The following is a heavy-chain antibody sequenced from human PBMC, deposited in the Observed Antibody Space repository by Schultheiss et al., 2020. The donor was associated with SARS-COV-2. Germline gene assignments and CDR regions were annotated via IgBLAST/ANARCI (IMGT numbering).Heavy chain of an antibody. CDR2: ISSSGSTI. V-gene: IGHV3-48*03. J-gene: IGHJ6*02. Sequence: GGSLRLSCAASGFTFSSYEMNWVRQAPGKGLEWVSYISSSGSTIYYADSVKGRFTISRDNAKNSLYLQMNSLRAEDTAVYYCARDPYCSGGSCYPPRGMDVWGQGTTVTVSS. CDR1: GFTFSSYE. CDR3: ARDPYCSGGSCYPPRGMDV. D-gene: IGHD2-15*01.